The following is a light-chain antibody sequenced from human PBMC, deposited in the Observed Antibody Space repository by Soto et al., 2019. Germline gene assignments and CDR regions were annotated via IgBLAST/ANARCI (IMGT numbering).Light chain of an antibody. V-gene: IGKV1-13*02. CDR3: QQLNSYPLFT. CDR1: QGIGSA. Sequence: AIQLTQSPSSLSASIGDSVTITCRASQGIGSALAWYQQKPGKAPKLLIYAASILHTGVPSRFSGSGSGTVFTLTVSSLRPEDLGTYYCQQLNSYPLFTFGPGTKVDIK. CDR2: AAS. J-gene: IGKJ3*01.